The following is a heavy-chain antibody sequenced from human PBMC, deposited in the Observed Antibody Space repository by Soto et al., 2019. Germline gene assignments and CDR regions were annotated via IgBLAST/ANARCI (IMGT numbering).Heavy chain of an antibody. V-gene: IGHV1-18*04. CDR3: ARDHWDSPARINFDS. CDR1: GYTFTSYG. J-gene: IGHJ4*02. Sequence: ASVKVSCKASGYTFTSYGISWVRQAPGQGLEWMGWISAYNGNTNYAQKLQGRVTMTTDTSTSTAYMELRSLRSDATAVYYCARDHWDSPARINFDSWGQGTLVTVSS. D-gene: IGHD1-26*01. CDR2: ISAYNGNT.